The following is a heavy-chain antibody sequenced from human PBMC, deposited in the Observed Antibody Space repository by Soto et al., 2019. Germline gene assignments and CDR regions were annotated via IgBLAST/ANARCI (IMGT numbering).Heavy chain of an antibody. CDR3: ARGVATLPVFAFDV. J-gene: IGHJ3*01. Sequence: QMTLKESGPTLVKPTQTLTLTCSFSGFSFSTSGVGVVCVRQPPGKALEWLALIYWSGDEHYRASLKSRLTITKDTSKNQVVLIMTNMDPVDTATYYCARGVATLPVFAFDVWGQGTTVTVSS. CDR2: IYWSGDE. D-gene: IGHD6-6*01. CDR1: GFSFSTSGVG. V-gene: IGHV2-5*01.